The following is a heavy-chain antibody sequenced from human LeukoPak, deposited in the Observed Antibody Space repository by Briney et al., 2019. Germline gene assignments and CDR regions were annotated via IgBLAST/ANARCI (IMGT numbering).Heavy chain of an antibody. V-gene: IGHV4-61*02. CDR2: IYTSGST. CDR3: AREDGYNSAWFDP. Sequence: SETLSLTCTVSGGSISSGSYYWSWIRQPAGKGLEWIGRIYTSGSTNYNPSLKSRVTISVDTSKNQFSLKLSPVTAADTAVYYCAREDGYNSAWFDPWGQGTLVTVSS. D-gene: IGHD5-24*01. J-gene: IGHJ5*02. CDR1: GGSISSGSYY.